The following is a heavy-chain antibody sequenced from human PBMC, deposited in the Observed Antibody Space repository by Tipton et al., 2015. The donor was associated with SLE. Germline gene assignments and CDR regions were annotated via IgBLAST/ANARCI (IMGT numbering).Heavy chain of an antibody. CDR2: IYYSEST. V-gene: IGHV4-39*07. D-gene: IGHD3-16*01. CDR3: AAEYDDTLGWFDP. Sequence: LRLSCTVSGGSISSSSYYWGWIRQPPGKGLEWIGSIYYSESTFYNPSLKSRVTISLDTSKNQFSLKLSSVTAADTAVYYCAAEYDDTLGWFDPWGQGTLVTVSS. J-gene: IGHJ5*02. CDR1: GGSISSSSYY.